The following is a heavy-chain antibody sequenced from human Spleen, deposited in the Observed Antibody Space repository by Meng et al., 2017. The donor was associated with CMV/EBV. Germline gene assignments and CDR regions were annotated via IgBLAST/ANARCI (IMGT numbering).Heavy chain of an antibody. J-gene: IGHJ4*02. Sequence: GESLKISCAASGFTFSSYWMHWVRQAPGKGLVWVSRINSDGSSTSYADSVKGRFTISRDNAKNTLYLQMNSLRAEDTAVYYCARETIQLWPPLDYWGQGTLVTVSS. CDR2: INSDGSST. CDR1: GFTFSSYW. D-gene: IGHD5-18*01. V-gene: IGHV3-74*01. CDR3: ARETIQLWPPLDY.